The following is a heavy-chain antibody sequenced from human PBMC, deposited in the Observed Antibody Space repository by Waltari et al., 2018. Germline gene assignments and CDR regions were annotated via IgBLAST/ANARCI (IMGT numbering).Heavy chain of an antibody. Sequence: EVQLVESGGGLVQPGGSLRLSCAATGFTFSRYWLRWVRQAPGKGREWVTNIKQDGSEKYYVDSVKGRFTISRDNAKNSLYLQMNSLRAEDTAVYYCAGLLAKIAPGWFDPWGQGTLVTVSS. J-gene: IGHJ5*02. V-gene: IGHV3-7*01. CDR1: GFTFSRYW. D-gene: IGHD2-15*01. CDR3: AGLLAKIAPGWFDP. CDR2: IKQDGSEK.